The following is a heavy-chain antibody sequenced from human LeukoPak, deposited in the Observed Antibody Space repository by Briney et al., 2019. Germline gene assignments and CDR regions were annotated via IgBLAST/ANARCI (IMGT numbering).Heavy chain of an antibody. V-gene: IGHV3-30*04. CDR1: GFTFSNYA. CDR2: ISYDGRNK. Sequence: GRSLRLSCAASGFTFSNYAMHWVRQAPDKGLEWVAVISYDGRNKYYADSVKGRFTISRDNSKNTLYVQMNTLRTDDTAAYYCARDSYGADYWGQGTLVTVSS. CDR3: ARDSYGADY. D-gene: IGHD4-17*01. J-gene: IGHJ4*02.